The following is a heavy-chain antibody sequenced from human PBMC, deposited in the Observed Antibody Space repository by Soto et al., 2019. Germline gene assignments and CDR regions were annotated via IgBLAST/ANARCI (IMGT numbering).Heavy chain of an antibody. CDR3: ARGVDIVATTYFDY. CDR1: GYTFTDYY. Sequence: QVQLVQSGAEVKKPGASVKVSCKASGYTFTDYYMHWVRQTPGQGLEWMGWVNPDSGGTNYAQKFQGWVTVTRDTSSSTAYMELSRLTSDDMAVYYCARGVDIVATTYFDYWGQGTLVTVSS. CDR2: VNPDSGGT. J-gene: IGHJ4*02. V-gene: IGHV1-2*04. D-gene: IGHD5-12*01.